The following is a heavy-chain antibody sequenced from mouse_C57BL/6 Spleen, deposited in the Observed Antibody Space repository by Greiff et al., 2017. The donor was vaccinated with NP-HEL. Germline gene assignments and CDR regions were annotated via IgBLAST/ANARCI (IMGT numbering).Heavy chain of an antibody. CDR3: AREEGLLRPFDY. J-gene: IGHJ2*01. V-gene: IGHV1-20*01. CDR2: INPYNGDT. Sequence: EVQLQESGPELVKPGDSVKISCKASGYSFTGYFMNWVMQSHGKSLEWIGRINPYNGDTFYNQKFKGKATLTVDKSSSTVHMELRSLTSEDSAVYYCAREEGLLRPFDYWGQGTTLTVSS. CDR1: GYSFTGYF. D-gene: IGHD2-3*01.